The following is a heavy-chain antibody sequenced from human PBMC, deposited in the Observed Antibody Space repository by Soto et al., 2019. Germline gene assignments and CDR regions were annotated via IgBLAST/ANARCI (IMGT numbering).Heavy chain of an antibody. CDR2: ISSSSSYI. V-gene: IGHV3-21*01. CDR1: GFTFSSYS. CDR3: ARDVYCSGGSCHPYFDY. D-gene: IGHD2-15*01. J-gene: IGHJ4*02. Sequence: EVQLVESGGGLVKPGGSLRLSCAASGFTFSSYSMNWVRQAPGKGLEWVSSISSSSSYIYYADSVKGRFTISRDNAKNSLYLQMNSLRAEHTAVYYCARDVYCSGGSCHPYFDYWGQGTLVTVSS.